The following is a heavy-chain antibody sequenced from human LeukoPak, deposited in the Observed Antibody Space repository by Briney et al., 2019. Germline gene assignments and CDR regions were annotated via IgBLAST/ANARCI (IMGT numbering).Heavy chain of an antibody. V-gene: IGHV1-46*01. J-gene: IGHJ6*02. Sequence: ASVKVSCKASGYTFTSYYMHWVRQAPGQGLEWMGIINPSGGSTSYAQKFQGRVTMTRDTSTSTVYMELSSLRSEDTAVYYCASVPPPRGYTYYYYGMDVWGQGTTVTVSS. CDR3: ASVPPPRGYTYYYYGMDV. CDR1: GYTFTSYY. D-gene: IGHD2-2*02. CDR2: INPSGGST.